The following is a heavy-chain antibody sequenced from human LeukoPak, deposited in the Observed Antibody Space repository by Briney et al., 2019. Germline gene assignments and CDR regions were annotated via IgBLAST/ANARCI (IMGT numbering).Heavy chain of an antibody. D-gene: IGHD4-17*01. CDR3: ARELITYGDYPYYFDY. V-gene: IGHV3-21*01. J-gene: IGHJ4*02. CDR2: IGSSSSYI. Sequence: GGSLRLSCAASGFTFSNYNMNWVRQAPGKGLEWVSSIGSSSSYISYADSVKGRFTISRDNAKNSLYLQMNSLRAEDTAVYFCARELITYGDYPYYFDYWGQGTLVTVSS. CDR1: GFTFSNYN.